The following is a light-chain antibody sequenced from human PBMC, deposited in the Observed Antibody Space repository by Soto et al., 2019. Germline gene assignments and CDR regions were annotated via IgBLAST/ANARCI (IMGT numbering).Light chain of an antibody. CDR3: QQRNMWPIT. CDR2: DAY. Sequence: EIFLTQSPGTLSLSPGEIATLSFMASQSFRGLLAWYQQKPGKAPRLLIYDAYNRATGIPPRFSGSGSGTDFTPTISSLEPEDSAVYYCQQRNMWPITFGQGTRLEI. J-gene: IGKJ5*01. V-gene: IGKV3-11*01. CDR1: QSFRGL.